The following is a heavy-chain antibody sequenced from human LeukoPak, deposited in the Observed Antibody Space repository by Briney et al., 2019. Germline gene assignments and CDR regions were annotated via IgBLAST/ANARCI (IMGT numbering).Heavy chain of an antibody. CDR2: IIPIFGTA. D-gene: IGHD1-26*01. Sequence: SVKVSCKASGGTFSSYAISWVRQAPGQGLEWMGGIIPIFGTANYAQKFQGRVTITADESTSTAYMELSSLRSEDTAVYYCARDMVGASAHDYWGQGTLVTVSS. CDR1: GGTFSSYA. CDR3: ARDMVGASAHDY. J-gene: IGHJ4*02. V-gene: IGHV1-69*01.